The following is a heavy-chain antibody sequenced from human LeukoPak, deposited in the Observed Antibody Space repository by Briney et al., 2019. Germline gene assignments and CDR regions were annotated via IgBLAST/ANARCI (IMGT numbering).Heavy chain of an antibody. J-gene: IGHJ4*02. D-gene: IGHD3-22*01. CDR1: GYTFTSYG. V-gene: IGHV1-18*01. Sequence: ASVKVSCKASGYTFTSYGISWARQAPGQGLEGMGWISAYNGNTNYAQNLQGRVTMTTETSTSTAYMDLRSLRSDVPGEYYCTRLLYYHSTGDHQHYFDHRRQGTLDTVSS. CDR3: TRLLYYHSTGDHQHYFDH. CDR2: ISAYNGNT.